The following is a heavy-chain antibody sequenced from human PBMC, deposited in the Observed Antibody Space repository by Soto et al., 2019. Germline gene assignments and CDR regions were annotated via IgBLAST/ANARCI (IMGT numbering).Heavy chain of an antibody. CDR2: IYYSGST. CDR1: GGSVSSGSYC. CDR3: ARDTYYYDSSCLDY. V-gene: IGHV4-61*01. J-gene: IGHJ4*02. D-gene: IGHD3-22*01. Sequence: SETLSLTCTVSGGSVSSGSYCWSWIRQPQGKGLEWIGYIYYSGSTNYNPSLKSRVTISVDTSKNQFSLQLSSVTAADTAVYYCARDTYYYDSSCLDYWGQGTLVTVSS.